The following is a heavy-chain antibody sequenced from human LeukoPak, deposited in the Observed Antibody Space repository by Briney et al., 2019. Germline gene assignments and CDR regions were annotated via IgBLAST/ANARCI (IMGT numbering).Heavy chain of an antibody. Sequence: LPGGSLSLSCAASGLTFSSYWMSWVRQARGEGLEWVSAVSGSGGNTSYADSVKGGFTISRDNSKNTLYLQMNSLRAEDTAVYYCAKDRSSGWYTTLDYWGQGVLVTVSS. V-gene: IGHV3-23*01. D-gene: IGHD6-19*01. CDR3: AKDRSSGWYTTLDY. J-gene: IGHJ4*02. CDR1: GLTFSSYW. CDR2: VSGSGGNT.